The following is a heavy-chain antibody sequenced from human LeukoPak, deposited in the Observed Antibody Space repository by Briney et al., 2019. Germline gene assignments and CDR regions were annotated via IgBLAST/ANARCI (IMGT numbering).Heavy chain of an antibody. CDR3: ARDSTVWSFDY. Sequence: ASVKVSCKASGYTFTGYYMHWVRQAPRQGLEWMGWINPNSGGTNYAQKFQGRVTMTRDTSINTAYMELSRLRSDDTAVYYCARDSTVWSFDYWGQGTLVTVSS. CDR1: GYTFTGYY. V-gene: IGHV1-2*02. CDR2: INPNSGGT. J-gene: IGHJ4*02. D-gene: IGHD2-21*01.